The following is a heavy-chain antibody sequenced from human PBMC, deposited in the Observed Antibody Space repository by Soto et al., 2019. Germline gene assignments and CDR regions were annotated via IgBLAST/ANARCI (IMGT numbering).Heavy chain of an antibody. Sequence: GGSLRLSCAASGFTFSSYSMNWVRQAPGKGLEWVSSISSSSSYIYYADSVKGRFTISRDNAKNSLYLQMNSLRAEDTAVYYCAREHVWGYHPSVCAPPLQVDAFDIWGQGTMVTVSS. J-gene: IGHJ3*02. CDR1: GFTFSSYS. V-gene: IGHV3-21*01. CDR3: AREHVWGYHPSVCAPPLQVDAFDI. CDR2: ISSSSSYI. D-gene: IGHD3-16*02.